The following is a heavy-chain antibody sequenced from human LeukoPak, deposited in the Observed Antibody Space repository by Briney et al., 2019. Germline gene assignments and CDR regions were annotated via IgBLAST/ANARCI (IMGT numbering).Heavy chain of an antibody. D-gene: IGHD6-19*01. V-gene: IGHV4-61*09. CDR3: ASEGLAVADNFYY. Sequence: SETLSLTCTVSGGSISSGAYYWSWIRQPAGKGLEYIGHIYHNGSPNYNPSLKSRVTISVDTSKNEYSLRLRSVTAADTAIYYCASEGLAVADNFYYWGQGILVAVSS. J-gene: IGHJ4*02. CDR1: GGSISSGAYY. CDR2: IYHNGSP.